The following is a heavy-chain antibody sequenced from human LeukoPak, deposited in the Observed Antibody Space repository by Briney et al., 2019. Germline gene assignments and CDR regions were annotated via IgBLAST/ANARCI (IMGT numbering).Heavy chain of an antibody. Sequence: PSETLSLTRTASGYSISSGYYWGWIRQPPGKGLEWIGSIYHSGSTYYNPSLKSRVTISVDTSKNPFSLKLSSVTAADTAVYYCASFRGGYSGYGHYYYMDVWGKGTTVTVSS. J-gene: IGHJ6*03. CDR2: IYHSGST. V-gene: IGHV4-38-2*02. CDR3: ASFRGGYSGYGHYYYMDV. D-gene: IGHD5-12*01. CDR1: GYSISSGYY.